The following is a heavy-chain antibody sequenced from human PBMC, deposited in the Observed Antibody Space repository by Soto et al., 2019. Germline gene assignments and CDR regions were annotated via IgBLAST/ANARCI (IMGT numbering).Heavy chain of an antibody. V-gene: IGHV1-2*02. Sequence: ASVKVSCKASGYTFSDYYIHWVRQAPGQGLEWMGWINPNSGGTKYAPKFQGGVTMTRDTSITTAYMELSRLRSGDTAVYYCAREQATAKPEGVDFWGQGTLVTVSS. J-gene: IGHJ4*02. CDR1: GYTFSDYY. CDR2: INPNSGGT. D-gene: IGHD1-1*01. CDR3: AREQATAKPEGVDF.